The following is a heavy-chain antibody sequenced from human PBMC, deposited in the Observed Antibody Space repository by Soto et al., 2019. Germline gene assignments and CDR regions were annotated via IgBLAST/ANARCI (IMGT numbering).Heavy chain of an antibody. D-gene: IGHD3-10*01. J-gene: IGHJ4*02. CDR2: IYSGGYT. CDR3: GTRPGGGGY. CDR1: GFTVSNNY. Sequence: EVQLVESGGGLIQPGGSLRLSCAVSGFTVSNNYISWVRQAPGKGLEGVSVIYSGGYTAYGDSVKGRFTISRDNSKNTIYLKRNTRSADATAWYYWGTRPGGGGYWGQGTLVTVSS. V-gene: IGHV3-53*01.